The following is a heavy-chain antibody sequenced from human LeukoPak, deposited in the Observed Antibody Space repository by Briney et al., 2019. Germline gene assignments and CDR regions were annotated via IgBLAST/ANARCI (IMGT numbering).Heavy chain of an antibody. CDR1: GFTFSSYA. CDR3: ASHFLGGNPPVDY. V-gene: IGHV3-53*01. J-gene: IGHJ4*02. D-gene: IGHD4-23*01. Sequence: GGSLRLSCAASGFTFSSYAMSWVRQAPGKGLEWVSVIYSGGSTYYADSVKGRFTISRDNSKNTLYLQMNSLRAEDTAVYYCASHFLGGNPPVDYWGQGTLVTVSS. CDR2: IYSGGST.